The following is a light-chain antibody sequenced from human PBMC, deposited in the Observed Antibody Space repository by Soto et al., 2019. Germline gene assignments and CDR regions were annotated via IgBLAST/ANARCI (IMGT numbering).Light chain of an antibody. V-gene: IGLV6-57*01. J-gene: IGLJ3*02. CDR3: QSYDSNSQV. Sequence: NFMLTQPHSVSESPGKTVTISCTRSSGSIASNYVQWYQQRPGSSPTTVIYEHNHRPSGVPDRFSGSIDSSSNSASLTISGLKPEDEADYYCQSYDSNSQVFGGGTKLTVL. CDR2: EHN. CDR1: SGSIASNY.